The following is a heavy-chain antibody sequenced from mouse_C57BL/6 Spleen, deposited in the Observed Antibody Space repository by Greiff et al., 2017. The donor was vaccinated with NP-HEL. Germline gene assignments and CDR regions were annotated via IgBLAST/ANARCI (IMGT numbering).Heavy chain of an antibody. CDR1: GYTFTSYW. CDR3: ARTGPYGPFAY. D-gene: IGHD1-1*02. CDR2: IDPSDSYT. J-gene: IGHJ3*01. V-gene: IGHV1-69*01. Sequence: QVQLQQPGAELVMPGASVKLSCKASGYTFTSYWMHWVKQRPGQGLEWIGEIDPSDSYTNYNQKFKGKSTLTVDKSSSTAYMQLSSLTSEDSAVYYCARTGPYGPFAYWGQGTLVTVSA.